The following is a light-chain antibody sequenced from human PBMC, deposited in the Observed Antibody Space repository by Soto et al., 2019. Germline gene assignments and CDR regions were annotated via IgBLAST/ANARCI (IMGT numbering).Light chain of an antibody. J-gene: IGKJ1*01. CDR3: QHSNNSPRT. Sequence: EIVMTQSPATLSVSPGERATLSCRASQSVSSNLAWYQQKPGQAPRLLIYGASTRATGIPARFSGSGSGTELTLTVISLQSEDFAVYYCQHSNNSPRTFGQGTKVEIK. CDR1: QSVSSN. CDR2: GAS. V-gene: IGKV3-15*01.